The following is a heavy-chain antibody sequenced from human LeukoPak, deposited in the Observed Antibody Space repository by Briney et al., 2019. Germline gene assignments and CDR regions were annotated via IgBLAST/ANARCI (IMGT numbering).Heavy chain of an antibody. J-gene: IGHJ4*02. CDR1: GFTFDDYA. Sequence: GGSLRLSCAASGFTFDDYAMHWVRQAPGKGLEWVSGISWNSGSIGYADSVKGRFTISRDNAKNSLYLQMYSLRAEDTALYYCAKVSGYDSSFDYWGQGTLVTVSS. D-gene: IGHD5-12*01. CDR3: AKVSGYDSSFDY. CDR2: ISWNSGSI. V-gene: IGHV3-9*01.